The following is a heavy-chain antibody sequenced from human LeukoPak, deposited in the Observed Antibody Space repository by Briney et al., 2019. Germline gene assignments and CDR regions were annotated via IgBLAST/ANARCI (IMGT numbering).Heavy chain of an antibody. Sequence: GRSLRLSCAASGFTFSSYSMNWVRQAPGKGLEWVSYISSSSSTIYYADSVKGRFTISRDNAKNSLYLQMNSLRAEDTAVYYCARDRGCSSTSCYNNWFDPWGQGTLVTVSP. D-gene: IGHD2-2*02. J-gene: IGHJ5*02. CDR2: ISSSSSTI. CDR3: ARDRGCSSTSCYNNWFDP. CDR1: GFTFSSYS. V-gene: IGHV3-48*04.